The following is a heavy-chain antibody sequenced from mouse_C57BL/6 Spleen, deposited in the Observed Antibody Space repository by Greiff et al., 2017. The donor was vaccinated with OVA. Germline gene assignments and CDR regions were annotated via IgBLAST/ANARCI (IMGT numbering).Heavy chain of an antibody. D-gene: IGHD1-1*01. CDR1: GYTFTSYT. CDR3: ARSPITTVVAHFDY. Sequence: VQLQQSGAELARPGASVKMSCKASGYTFTSYTMHWVKQRPGQGLEWIGYINPSSGYTKYNQKFKDKATLTADKSSSTAYMQLSSLTSEDSAVYYCARSPITTVVAHFDYWGKGTTLTVSS. CDR2: INPSSGYT. J-gene: IGHJ2*01. V-gene: IGHV1-4*01.